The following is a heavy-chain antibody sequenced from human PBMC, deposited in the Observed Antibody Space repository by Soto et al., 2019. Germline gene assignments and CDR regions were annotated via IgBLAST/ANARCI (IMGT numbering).Heavy chain of an antibody. CDR2: ISGSGGST. CDR3: AKVIPTYYDFWSGYYPYYFDD. J-gene: IGHJ4*02. Sequence: GGSLRLSCAASGFPFSGYAINWVRQAPGKGLEWVSIISGSGGSTYYADSVKGRFTISRDNSKNTLYLQMNSLRAEDTAVYYCAKVIPTYYDFWSGYYPYYFDDWGKGTLVTVSS. D-gene: IGHD3-3*01. V-gene: IGHV3-23*01. CDR1: GFPFSGYA.